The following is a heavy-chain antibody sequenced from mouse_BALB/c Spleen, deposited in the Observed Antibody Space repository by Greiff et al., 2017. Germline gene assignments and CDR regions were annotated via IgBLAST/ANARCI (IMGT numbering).Heavy chain of an antibody. Sequence: VQLQQSGPELVKPGASGKISCTASGYSFTGYYMHWVKQSQLKSLEWIGRINPYNGASSYNQNFTDKASLTVDNSSSTAYMELHSLTSEDSAVYYCASDYRYAESYSMDYWGQGTSVTVSS. CDR1: GYSFTGYY. V-gene: IGHV1-31*01. CDR3: ASDYRYAESYSMDY. CDR2: INPYNGAS. D-gene: IGHD2-14*01. J-gene: IGHJ4*01.